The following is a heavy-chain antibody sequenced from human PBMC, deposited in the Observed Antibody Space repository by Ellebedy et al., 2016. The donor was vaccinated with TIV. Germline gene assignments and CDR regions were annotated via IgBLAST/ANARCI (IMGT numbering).Heavy chain of an antibody. D-gene: IGHD3-22*01. J-gene: IGHJ4*02. Sequence: SVKVSXXASGGTFSSYAISWVRQAPGQGLEWMGGIIPIFGTANYAQKFQGRVTITADESTSTAYMELSSLRSEDTAVYYCARDSGYYDSSGYYYGWGQGTLVTVSS. CDR1: GGTFSSYA. CDR3: ARDSGYYDSSGYYYG. CDR2: IIPIFGTA. V-gene: IGHV1-69*13.